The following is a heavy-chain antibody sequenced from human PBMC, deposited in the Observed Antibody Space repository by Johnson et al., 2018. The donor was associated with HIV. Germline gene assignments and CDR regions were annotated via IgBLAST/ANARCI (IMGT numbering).Heavy chain of an antibody. J-gene: IGHJ3*02. D-gene: IGHD1-26*01. Sequence: VHLVESGRGLVKPGESLRLSCAASGFSFSNAWMNWVRQAPGKGLEWVGRIKSKTDGGTTDYAAPVKGRFTLSRDDSKNTLFLQMNSLKTEDTALYYCTAHYRNAFDIWGQGTMVTVSS. CDR2: IKSKTDGGTT. CDR1: GFSFSNAW. CDR3: TAHYRNAFDI. V-gene: IGHV3-15*01.